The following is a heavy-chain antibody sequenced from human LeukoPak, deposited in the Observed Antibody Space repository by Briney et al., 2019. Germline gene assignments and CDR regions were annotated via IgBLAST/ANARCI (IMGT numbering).Heavy chain of an antibody. CDR1: GGSFSGYY. CDR2: INHSGST. V-gene: IGHV4-34*01. D-gene: IGHD3-16*01. J-gene: IGHJ4*02. CDR3: ARRGGFFDF. Sequence: SETLSLTCAVYGGSFSGYYWSWIRQPPGKGLEWIGEINHSGSTNYNPSLKSRVTISVDTSKNQYSLRLSSVTAADTAFYYCARRGGFFDFWGQGTLVTVSS.